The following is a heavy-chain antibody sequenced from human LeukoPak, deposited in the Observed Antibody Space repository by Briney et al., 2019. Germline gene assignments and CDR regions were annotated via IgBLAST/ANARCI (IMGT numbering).Heavy chain of an antibody. CDR2: INPSGGST. Sequence: GASVTVSCTASGHTFTSYYMHWVRQAPGQGLEWMGIINPSGGSTSYAQKFQGRVTMTRDTSTSTVYMELSSLRSEDTAVYYCARDDTVASYYFDYWGQGTLVTVSS. CDR1: GHTFTSYY. D-gene: IGHD5-12*01. CDR3: ARDDTVASYYFDY. J-gene: IGHJ4*02. V-gene: IGHV1-46*01.